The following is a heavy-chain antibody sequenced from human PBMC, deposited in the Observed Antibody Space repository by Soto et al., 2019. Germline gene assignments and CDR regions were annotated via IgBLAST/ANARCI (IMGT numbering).Heavy chain of an antibody. CDR3: VREKGYISGPKNFDY. J-gene: IGHJ4*02. Sequence: TLSLTCTVSGASISSGDYFWSWIRQSPGKGLQWIGYIYDSGSSYYNPSLKSRVTMSVDTSKNQFSLKLSSVTAADTAVYYCVREKGYISGPKNFDYWGQGTLVTVSS. CDR1: GASISSGDYF. V-gene: IGHV4-30-4*01. D-gene: IGHD5-12*01. CDR2: IYDSGSS.